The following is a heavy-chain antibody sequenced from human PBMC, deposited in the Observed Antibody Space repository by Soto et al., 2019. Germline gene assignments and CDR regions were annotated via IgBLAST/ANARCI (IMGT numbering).Heavy chain of an antibody. CDR2: INYSGST. V-gene: IGHV4-34*01. J-gene: IGHJ6*02. Sequence: PSETLSLTCAVYGGPFSGYYWSWIRQPPGKGLEWIGEINYSGSTNYNPSVKSRVTISVDTSKNQFSLNLSSVTAADTAVYYCARKGSLIYYYYGMDVWGQGTTVTVSS. CDR3: ARKGSLIYYYYGMDV. CDR1: GGPFSGYY.